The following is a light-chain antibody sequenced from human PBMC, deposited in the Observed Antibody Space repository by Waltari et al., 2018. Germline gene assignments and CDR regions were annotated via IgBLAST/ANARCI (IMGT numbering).Light chain of an antibody. Sequence: EIVLTQSPGTLSLSPGERATLFCRASQSVRSNYLGWYQQRPGQAPRLLIYGASNRAAGIPDRVTGSGAGTDFTLTITRLEPEDLGAYYCQQYGASTGTFGQGTTLEI. V-gene: IGKV3-20*01. J-gene: IGKJ2*01. CDR1: QSVRSNY. CDR2: GAS. CDR3: QQYGASTGT.